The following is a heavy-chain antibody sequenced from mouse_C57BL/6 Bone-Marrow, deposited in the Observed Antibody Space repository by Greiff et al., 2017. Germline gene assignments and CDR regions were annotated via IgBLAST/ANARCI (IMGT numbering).Heavy chain of an antibody. D-gene: IGHD2-2*01. CDR1: GYTFTDYE. J-gene: IGHJ3*01. Sequence: VKLQESGAELVRPGASVTLSCKASGYTFTDYEMHWVKQTPVHGLEWIGAIDPETGGTAYNQKFKGKAILTADKSSSTAYMELRSLTSEDSAVYYCTRLGAIYYGYDGFAYWGQGTLVTVSA. CDR3: TRLGAIYYGYDGFAY. CDR2: IDPETGGT. V-gene: IGHV1-15*01.